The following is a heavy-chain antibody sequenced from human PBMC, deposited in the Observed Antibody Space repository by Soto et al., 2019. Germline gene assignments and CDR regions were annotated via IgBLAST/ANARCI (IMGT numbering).Heavy chain of an antibody. CDR3: ARGTWQSRWRSVTASFGS. CDR2: TSHSGTT. D-gene: IGHD2-21*02. V-gene: IGHV4-4*02. J-gene: IGHJ4*02. Sequence: QVQLQESGPGLVKPWETLSLTCAVSGGSITSSNWWSWVRQPPGKVLEWIGETSHSGTTNSCPSLKSPATLSLAKFQNQVSLKMTAMTAADTAVYYCARGTWQSRWRSVTASFGSWGQGTLVAVS. CDR1: GGSITSSNW.